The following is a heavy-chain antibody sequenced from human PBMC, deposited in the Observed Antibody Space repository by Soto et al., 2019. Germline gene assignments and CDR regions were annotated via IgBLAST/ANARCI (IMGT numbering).Heavy chain of an antibody. CDR3: ARLSTTVTTSEFYY. D-gene: IGHD4-17*01. Sequence: QLQLQESGPGLVKPSEILSLTCAVSGGSISRSNSYWAWIRQSPGKGLEWIGSIYYNGDTYYNPSLKSRLTISVDTSKSQFSLKLSSVTAADTAVYYCARLSTTVTTSEFYYWGQGTLVTVSS. CDR1: GGSISRSNSY. CDR2: IYYNGDT. V-gene: IGHV4-39*01. J-gene: IGHJ4*02.